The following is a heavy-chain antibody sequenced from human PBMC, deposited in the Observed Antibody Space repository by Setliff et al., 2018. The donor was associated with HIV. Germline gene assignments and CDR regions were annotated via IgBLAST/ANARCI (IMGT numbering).Heavy chain of an antibody. J-gene: IGHJ3*01. D-gene: IGHD3-10*01. CDR2: IYHGGSV. CDR3: ARGIRMLLDSNRGVYTHDAFDL. V-gene: IGHV4-38-2*02. Sequence: SETLSLTCTVSGYSISTSSWWGRVRQSPGRGLQWIGSIYHGGSVYYNPSLQSRVTISLDRSKNQFSLNMVSVTAADSAIYFCARGIRMLLDSNRGVYTHDAFDLWGQGTTVTVSS. CDR1: GYSISTSSW.